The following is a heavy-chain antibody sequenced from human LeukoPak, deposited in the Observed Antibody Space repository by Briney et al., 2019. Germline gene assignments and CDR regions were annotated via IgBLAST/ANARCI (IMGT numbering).Heavy chain of an antibody. CDR2: ISGSGGST. CDR3: AKVMDSYSSSWYQNPYYFDY. D-gene: IGHD6-13*01. V-gene: IGHV3-23*01. J-gene: IGHJ4*02. CDR1: GFTFSSYA. Sequence: GGSLRLSCAASGFTFSSYAMSWVRQAQGKGLEWVPAISGSGGSTYYADSVKGRFTISRDNSKNTLYLQMNSLRAEDTAVYYCAKVMDSYSSSWYQNPYYFDYWGQGTLVAVSS.